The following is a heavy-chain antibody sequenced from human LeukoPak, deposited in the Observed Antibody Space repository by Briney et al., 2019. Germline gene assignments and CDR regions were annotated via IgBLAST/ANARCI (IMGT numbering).Heavy chain of an antibody. CDR1: GYTFTSYG. Sequence: ASVKVSCTASGYTFTSYGISWVRQAPGQGLEWMGWISAYNGNTNYAQKLQGRVTMTTDTSTSTAYMELRSLRSDDTAVYYCAREGYSSGIDAFDIWGQGTMVTVSS. D-gene: IGHD6-19*01. CDR2: ISAYNGNT. J-gene: IGHJ3*02. V-gene: IGHV1-18*01. CDR3: AREGYSSGIDAFDI.